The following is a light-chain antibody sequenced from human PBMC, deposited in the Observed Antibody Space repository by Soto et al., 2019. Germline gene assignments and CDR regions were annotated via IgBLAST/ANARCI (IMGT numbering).Light chain of an antibody. CDR1: QGISSA. CDR2: DAS. CDR3: QQFKSYPLT. V-gene: IGKV1-13*02. J-gene: IGKJ4*01. Sequence: AVQLTQSPSSLSASVEDRVTITCRASQGISSALAWYQQKPGKPPKLLIYDASTLEGGVPSRFSGGVSGTDFTLTISSLQPEDFATYYCQQFKSYPLTFGGGTKVEI.